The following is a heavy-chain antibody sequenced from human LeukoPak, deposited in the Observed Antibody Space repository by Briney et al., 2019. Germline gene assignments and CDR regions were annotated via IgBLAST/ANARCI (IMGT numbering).Heavy chain of an antibody. CDR3: ARANLDAAMVYWHFDV. J-gene: IGHJ2*01. D-gene: IGHD5-18*01. Sequence: ASVTLSCKASGYTFTSYYMHWVRQAPGQGLEWMGVVHPSGGSTTYAQKFQGRVTMTSDTSTSTFYVDLGSLTSDDTAVYYCARANLDAAMVYWHFDVWGGGTLVTVSS. V-gene: IGHV1-46*01. CDR2: VHPSGGST. CDR1: GYTFTSYY.